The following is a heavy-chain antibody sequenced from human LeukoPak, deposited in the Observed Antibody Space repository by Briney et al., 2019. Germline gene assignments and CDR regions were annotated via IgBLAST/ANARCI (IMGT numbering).Heavy chain of an antibody. J-gene: IGHJ4*02. V-gene: IGHV3-23*01. CDR2: IFGSGGSP. D-gene: IGHD5-18*01. CDR3: GKTTVGYSSGQKPAWPVDY. Sequence: GGSLRLSCEASGFTFGSHAMYWVRQAPGKGLEWVAGIFGSGGSPHYADPVKGRFTIFRDNSRNTVYLQINSLRAEDTAVYYCGKTTVGYSSGQKPAWPVDYWGQGTLVTVSS. CDR1: GFTFGSHA.